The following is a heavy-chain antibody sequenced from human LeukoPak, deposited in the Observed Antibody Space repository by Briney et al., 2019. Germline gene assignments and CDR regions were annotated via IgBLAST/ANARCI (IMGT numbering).Heavy chain of an antibody. CDR2: ITRSGNNI. CDR3: ARDGIQLWPSPDY. V-gene: IGHV3-11*04. J-gene: IGHJ4*02. CDR1: GFTFSDYY. D-gene: IGHD5-18*01. Sequence: PGGSLRLSCAASGFTFSDYYMSWIRQAPGKGLEWVSYITRSGNNIYYADSVKGRFTISRDNAKNSLYLQMNSLRAEDTAVYYCARDGIQLWPSPDYWGQGTLVTVSS.